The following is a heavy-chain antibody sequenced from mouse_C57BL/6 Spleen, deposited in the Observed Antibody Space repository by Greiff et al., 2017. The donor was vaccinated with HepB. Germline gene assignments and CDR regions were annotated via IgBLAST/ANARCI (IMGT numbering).Heavy chain of an antibody. D-gene: IGHD1-1*01. CDR1: GYTFTDYN. J-gene: IGHJ1*03. Sequence: VQLKQSGPELVKPGASVKIPCKASGYTFTDYNMDWVKQSHGKSLEWIGDINPNNGGTIYNQKFKGKATLTVDKSSSTAYMELRSLTSEDTAVYYCARRYYGSSSYWYFDVWGTGTTVTVSS. CDR2: INPNNGGT. CDR3: ARRYYGSSSYWYFDV. V-gene: IGHV1-18*01.